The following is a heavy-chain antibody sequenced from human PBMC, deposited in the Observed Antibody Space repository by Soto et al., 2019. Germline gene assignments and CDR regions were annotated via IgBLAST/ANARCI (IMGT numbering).Heavy chain of an antibody. CDR1: VSSSITNNV. D-gene: IGHD1-26*01. Sequence: SATXSLTCSGSVSSSITNNVCIWVRQPPGKGLEWIGEVYHSGSNNCNPSLKSRVTISIDKSKNQFSLRLTSMTAADTAVYYSAVKGAGDFDYWSQGTLVTVSS. V-gene: IGHV4-4*02. CDR2: VYHSGSN. J-gene: IGHJ4*02. CDR3: AVKGAGDFDY.